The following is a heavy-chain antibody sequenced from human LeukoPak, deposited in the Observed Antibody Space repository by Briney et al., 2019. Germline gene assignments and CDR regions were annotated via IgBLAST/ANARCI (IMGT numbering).Heavy chain of an antibody. J-gene: IGHJ4*02. CDR1: GGSISSGGYY. V-gene: IGHV4-30-2*01. CDR2: IYHSGST. CDR3: ARVQVLRYFDWLLAPPQYFDY. Sequence: SQTLSLTCTVSGGSISSGGYYWSWIRQPPGEGLEWIGYIYHSGSTYYNPSLKSRVTISVDRSKNQFSLKLSSVTAADTAVYYCARVQVLRYFDWLLAPPQYFDYWAREPWSPSPQ. D-gene: IGHD3-9*01.